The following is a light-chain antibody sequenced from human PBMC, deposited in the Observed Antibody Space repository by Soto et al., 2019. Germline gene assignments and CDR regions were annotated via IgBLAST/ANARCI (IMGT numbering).Light chain of an antibody. CDR1: NIGRKS. CDR3: PVWVSNSDHSV. J-gene: IGLJ2*01. CDR2: YDS. V-gene: IGLV3-21*01. Sequence: SYELTQPPSVSGAPGETARITCGGNNIGRKSVHWYHQKPDQAPMLVIYYDSDRPSGIPERFSGSNSGNTATLTIPRVEAGDEADYYCPVWVSNSDHSVFGGGTQLTVL.